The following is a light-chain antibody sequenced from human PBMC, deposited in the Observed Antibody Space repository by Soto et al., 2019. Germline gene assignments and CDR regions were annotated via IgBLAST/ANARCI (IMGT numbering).Light chain of an antibody. J-gene: IGLJ2*01. Sequence: QSALTQPASVSGSPGQSITISCTGTSSDVGGYNYVSWYQQHPGKAPKLVIYEVTKRPSGVSNRFSGSKSGSTASLTISGLQAEDEADYYCSSYTTSGTVVFGGGTKVTVL. V-gene: IGLV2-14*01. CDR2: EVT. CDR1: SSDVGGYNY. CDR3: SSYTTSGTVV.